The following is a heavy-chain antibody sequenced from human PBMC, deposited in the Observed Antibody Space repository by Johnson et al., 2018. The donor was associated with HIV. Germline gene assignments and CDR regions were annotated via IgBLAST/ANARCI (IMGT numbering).Heavy chain of an antibody. V-gene: IGHV3-20*04. D-gene: IGHD1-26*01. Sequence: VQLVESGGGVVQPGGSLRLSCAASAFTFDDHGMSWVRQAPGKGLEWVSGITWNGGNTGYADSVKGRFTISRDNAKNSLYLQMNSLTVEDTALYYCARADRDSGTYHDAFDIWGQGTMVTVSS. J-gene: IGHJ3*02. CDR2: ITWNGGNT. CDR1: AFTFDDHG. CDR3: ARADRDSGTYHDAFDI.